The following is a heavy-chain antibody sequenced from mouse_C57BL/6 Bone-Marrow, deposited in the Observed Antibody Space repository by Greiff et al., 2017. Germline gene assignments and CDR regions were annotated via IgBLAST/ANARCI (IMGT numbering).Heavy chain of an antibody. V-gene: IGHV2-2*01. CDR3: ARKGGNYCYAMDY. CDR1: GFSLTSYG. J-gene: IGHJ4*01. Sequence: VKLQESGPGLVQPSQSLSITCTVSGFSLTSYGVHWVRQSPGQGLEWLGVIWSGGSTDYNAAFISRLSISKDNSKSQVFFKMNSLQADDTAIDYCARKGGNYCYAMDYWGQGTSVTVSS. D-gene: IGHD2-1*01. CDR2: IWSGGST.